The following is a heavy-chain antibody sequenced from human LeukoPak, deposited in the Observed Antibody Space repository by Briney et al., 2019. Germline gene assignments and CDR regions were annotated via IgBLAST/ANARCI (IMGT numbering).Heavy chain of an antibody. J-gene: IGHJ4*02. CDR1: GYTFTSYD. D-gene: IGHD3-9*01. CDR2: MNPNSGNT. CDR3: ARGDYDILTGYPFDY. Sequence: ASVKVSCKASGYTFTSYDINWVRQATGQGLEWMGWMNPNSGNTGYAQQFQGRVTITRNTSISTAYMELSSLRSEDTAVYYCARGDYDILTGYPFDYWGQGTLVTVSS. V-gene: IGHV1-8*03.